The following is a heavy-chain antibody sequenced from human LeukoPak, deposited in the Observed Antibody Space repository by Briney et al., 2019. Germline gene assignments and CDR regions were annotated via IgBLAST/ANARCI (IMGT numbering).Heavy chain of an antibody. D-gene: IGHD4-17*01. Sequence: SETLSLTCTVSGGSISSSSYYWGWIRQPPGKGLEWIGSIYYSGSTYYNPSLKSRVTISVDTSKSQFSLKLSSVTAADTAVYYCASAFYGDYYFDYWGQGTLVTVSS. J-gene: IGHJ4*02. CDR3: ASAFYGDYYFDY. CDR1: GGSISSSSYY. CDR2: IYYSGST. V-gene: IGHV4-39*01.